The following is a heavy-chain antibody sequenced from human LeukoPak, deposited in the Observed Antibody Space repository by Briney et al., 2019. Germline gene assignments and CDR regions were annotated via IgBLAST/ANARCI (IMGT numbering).Heavy chain of an antibody. D-gene: IGHD5-12*01. V-gene: IGHV5-51*01. CDR1: GYSFTSYW. Sequence: GESLKISCQGSGYSFTSYWIGWVRQMPGKGLEWMGIIYPGDSDTRYSPSFQGQVTISADKSISTAYLQWSSLKASDTAMYYCARRSREGGYDSAWYFDYWGQGTLVTVSS. CDR3: ARRSREGGYDSAWYFDY. J-gene: IGHJ4*02. CDR2: IYPGDSDT.